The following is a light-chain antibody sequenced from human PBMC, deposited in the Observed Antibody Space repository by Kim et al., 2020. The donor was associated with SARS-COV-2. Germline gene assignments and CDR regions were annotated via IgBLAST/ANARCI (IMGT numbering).Light chain of an antibody. CDR3: QAWDSNTGV. CDR1: KLGDKY. V-gene: IGLV3-1*01. Sequence: SYELTQPPSVSVSPGQTASITCSGDKLGDKYACWYQQKPGQSPVLVIYQDSKRPSGIPERFSGSNSGNTATLTISGTQPMDEADFYCQAWDSNTGVFGGGTQLTV. CDR2: QDS. J-gene: IGLJ3*02.